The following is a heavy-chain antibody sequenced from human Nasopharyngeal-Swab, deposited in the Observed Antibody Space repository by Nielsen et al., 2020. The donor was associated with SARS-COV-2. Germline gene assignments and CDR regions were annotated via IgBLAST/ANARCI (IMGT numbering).Heavy chain of an antibody. D-gene: IGHD6-13*01. Sequence: VRKMPGKGLEWMGWISAYNGNTNYAQKLQGRVTMTTDTSTSTAYMELRSLRSDDTAVYYCARGIAAAKHYYYYMDVWGKGTTVTVSS. J-gene: IGHJ6*03. CDR2: ISAYNGNT. V-gene: IGHV1-18*01. CDR3: ARGIAAAKHYYYYMDV.